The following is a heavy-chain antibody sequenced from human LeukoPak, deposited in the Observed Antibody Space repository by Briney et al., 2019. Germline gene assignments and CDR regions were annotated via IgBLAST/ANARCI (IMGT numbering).Heavy chain of an antibody. CDR2: ISDSGDTT. Sequence: PGGSLRLSCAASGFTFSSYAMSWVRQAPGKGLEWVALISDSGDTTYSADSVKGRFTISRDNSKNTLYLQMNSLRDDDTAVYYCVKRYCSGTACYHFDHWGREPWSPSPQ. CDR1: GFTFSSYA. D-gene: IGHD2-15*01. V-gene: IGHV3-23*01. CDR3: VKRYCSGTACYHFDH. J-gene: IGHJ4*02.